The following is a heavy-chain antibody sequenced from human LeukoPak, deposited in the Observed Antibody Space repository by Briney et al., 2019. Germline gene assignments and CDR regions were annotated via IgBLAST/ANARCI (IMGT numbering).Heavy chain of an antibody. CDR3: ARDLNMVRGVTDDY. V-gene: IGHV1-3*01. D-gene: IGHD3-10*01. J-gene: IGHJ4*02. Sequence: ASVKVSCKASGYTFTSYAMHWVRQAPGQRLEWMGWINAGNGNTKYSQKFQGRVTITRDTSASTAYMGLSSLRSEDTAVYYCARDLNMVRGVTDDYWGQGTLVTVSS. CDR1: GYTFTSYA. CDR2: INAGNGNT.